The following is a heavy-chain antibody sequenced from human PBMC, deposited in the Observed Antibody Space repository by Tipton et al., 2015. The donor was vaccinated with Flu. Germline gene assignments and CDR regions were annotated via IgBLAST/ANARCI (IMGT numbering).Heavy chain of an antibody. CDR3: AREGATTYQDAVDV. J-gene: IGHJ3*01. CDR1: GFTFSSYA. V-gene: IGHV3-30*01. CDR2: ISYDGSN. Sequence: QLVQSGGGLVQPGRSLRLSCAASGFTFSSYAMHWVRQAPGKGLEWVAVISYDGSNKVDSVKGRFTISRDNSKNTLYLQMNSLRTEDTAVYYCAREGATTYQDAVDVWGQGTMVTVAS. D-gene: IGHD5-12*01.